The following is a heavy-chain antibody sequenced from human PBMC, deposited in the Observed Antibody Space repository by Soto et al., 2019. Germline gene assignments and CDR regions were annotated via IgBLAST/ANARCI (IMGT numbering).Heavy chain of an antibody. CDR3: AKDLEYSSSFDAFDI. V-gene: IGHV3-23*01. Sequence: GESLKISCAASGFTFSSYAMSWVRQAPGKGLEWVSAISGSGGSTYYADSVKGRFTISRDNSKNTLYLQMNSLRAEDTAVYYCAKDLEYSSSFDAFDIWGQGTMVTVSS. CDR1: GFTFSSYA. D-gene: IGHD6-6*01. J-gene: IGHJ3*02. CDR2: ISGSGGST.